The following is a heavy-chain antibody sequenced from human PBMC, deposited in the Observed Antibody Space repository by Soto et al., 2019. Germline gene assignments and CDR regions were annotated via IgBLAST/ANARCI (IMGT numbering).Heavy chain of an antibody. CDR1: GSSLSSGSYY. J-gene: IGHJ4*02. Sequence: PXETLSLTCTVAGSSLSSGSYYWSRIRQPPGKGLEWIGYFYYTGTTKYNPSLESRVTISADTSKNQFSLNLTSVTAADTAVYYCARISYWVKDSWGQGALVTVSS. D-gene: IGHD2-8*02. CDR3: ARISYWVKDS. CDR2: FYYTGTT. V-gene: IGHV4-61*01.